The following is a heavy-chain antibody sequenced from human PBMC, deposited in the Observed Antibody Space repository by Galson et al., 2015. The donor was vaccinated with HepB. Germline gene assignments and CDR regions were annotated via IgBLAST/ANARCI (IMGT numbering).Heavy chain of an antibody. CDR1: GFTFSSYG. CDR3: ARSLEISVAANFAY. V-gene: IGHV3-33*01. Sequence: SLRLSCAASGFTFSSYGMHWVRQAPGKGLEWVAVIWYDGSDKYYADSVKGRFTISRDNSKNTLYLQMNSLRDEDTAVYYCARSLEISVAANFAYWGQGTLFTVSS. CDR2: IWYDGSDK. D-gene: IGHD6-19*01. J-gene: IGHJ4*02.